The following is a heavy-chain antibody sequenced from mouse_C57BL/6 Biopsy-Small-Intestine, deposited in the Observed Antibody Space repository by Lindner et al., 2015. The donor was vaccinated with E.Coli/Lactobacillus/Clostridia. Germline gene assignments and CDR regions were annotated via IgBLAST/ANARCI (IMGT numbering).Heavy chain of an antibody. D-gene: IGHD2-3*01. Sequence: QLQESGPELVKPGASVKISCKASGYAFSSSWMNWVKKRPGKGLEWIGRIYPADGDTTYNGKFKGKATLTVGKASSTVYLELSRLTSDDSAVYYCARGVYDGYSGYFDLWGTGTTVTVSS. V-gene: IGHV1-82*01. CDR1: GYAFSSSW. CDR3: ARGVYDGYSGYFDL. CDR2: IYPADGDT. J-gene: IGHJ1*03.